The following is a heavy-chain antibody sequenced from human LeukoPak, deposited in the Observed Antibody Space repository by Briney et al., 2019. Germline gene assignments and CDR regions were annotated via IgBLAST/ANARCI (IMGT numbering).Heavy chain of an antibody. J-gene: IGHJ3*02. CDR1: GYTFTGYY. V-gene: IGHV1-2*02. CDR3: AREGGSYSIDAFDI. D-gene: IGHD1-26*01. CDR2: INPNSGGT. Sequence: ASVKVSCKASGYTFTGYYMHWVRQAPGQGLEWMGWINPNSGGTNYAQKFQGRVTMTRDTSISTAYMELSRLRSDDTAVYYCAREGGSYSIDAFDIWGQGTMVTVSS.